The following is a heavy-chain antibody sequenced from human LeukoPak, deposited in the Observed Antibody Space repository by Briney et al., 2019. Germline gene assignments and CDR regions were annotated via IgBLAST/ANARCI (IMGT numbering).Heavy chain of an antibody. D-gene: IGHD4-23*01. V-gene: IGHV3-33*01. CDR3: ARGRPHGNDY. J-gene: IGHJ4*02. CDR2: IWYDGSSK. Sequence: AGGSLRLSCAASGFSFSTFGMHWVRQAPGKGLEWVAVIWYDGSSKYYADSVKGRFSISRDNAKNTLYLQMNSLRVEDTAVYYCARGRPHGNDYWGQGTLVTVSS. CDR1: GFSFSTFG.